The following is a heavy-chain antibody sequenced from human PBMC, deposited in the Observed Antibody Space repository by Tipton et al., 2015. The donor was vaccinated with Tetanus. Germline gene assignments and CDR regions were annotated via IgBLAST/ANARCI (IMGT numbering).Heavy chain of an antibody. V-gene: IGHV1-2*04. D-gene: IGHD6-19*01. J-gene: IGHJ6*02. CDR3: ARGRIGEQWLSTPAYYGMDV. Sequence: QVQLVQSGAEVKKPGASVKVSCKASGYTFTGYYMHWVRQAPGQGLEWMGWINPNSGGTNYAQKFQGWVTMTRDTSISTAYMELSRLRSDDTAVYYCARGRIGEQWLSTPAYYGMDVWGQGTTVTVSS. CDR1: GYTFTGYY. CDR2: INPNSGGT.